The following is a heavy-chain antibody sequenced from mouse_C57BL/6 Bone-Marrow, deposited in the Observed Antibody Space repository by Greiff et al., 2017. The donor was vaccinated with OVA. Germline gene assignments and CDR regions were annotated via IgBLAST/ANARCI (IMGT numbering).Heavy chain of an antibody. V-gene: IGHV5-17*01. J-gene: IGHJ4*01. CDR1: GFTFSDYG. D-gene: IGHD1-1*01. CDR3: ARDYYEAMDY. CDR2: ISSGSSTI. Sequence: DVHLVESGGGLVKPGGSLKLSCAASGFTFSDYGMHWVRQAPEKGLEWVAYISSGSSTIYYADTVKGRFTISRDNAKNTLFLQMTSLRSEDTAMYYCARDYYEAMDYWGQGTSVTVSS.